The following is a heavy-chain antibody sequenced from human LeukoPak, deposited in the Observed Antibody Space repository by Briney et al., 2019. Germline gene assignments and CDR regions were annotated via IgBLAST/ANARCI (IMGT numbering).Heavy chain of an antibody. Sequence: ASVKVSCKASGGTFSSYAISWVRQAPGQGLEWMGRIIPILGIANYAQRFQGRVTITADKSTSTAYMELSSLRSEDTAVYYCARESSGSYYMRDFDYWGQGTLVTVSS. CDR1: GGTFSSYA. CDR3: ARESSGSYYMRDFDY. D-gene: IGHD3-10*01. J-gene: IGHJ4*02. V-gene: IGHV1-69*04. CDR2: IIPILGIA.